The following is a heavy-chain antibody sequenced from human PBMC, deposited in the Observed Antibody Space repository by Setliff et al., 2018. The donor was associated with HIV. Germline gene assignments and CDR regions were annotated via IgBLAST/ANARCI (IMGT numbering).Heavy chain of an antibody. CDR1: GFTFSDYD. CDR2: IGTGDDT. J-gene: IGHJ6*02. D-gene: IGHD3-16*01. CDR3: AREIRTVYTGGHYFYGIDV. Sequence: PGGSLRLSCEASGFTFSDYDFHWVRQAAGKGLEWVSAIGTGDDTYYVDSVKGRFTISRENARNSLYLQMNSLRVGDTAVYYCAREIRTVYTGGHYFYGIDVWGQGTAVTVSS. V-gene: IGHV3-13*01.